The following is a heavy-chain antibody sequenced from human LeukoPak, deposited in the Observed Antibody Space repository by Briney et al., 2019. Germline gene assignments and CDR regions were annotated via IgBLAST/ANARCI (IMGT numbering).Heavy chain of an antibody. D-gene: IGHD2-15*01. CDR3: VRGDCSGVSCYLPEYFRH. V-gene: IGHV1-18*04. Sequence: ASVKVSCKASGYTFTGYYMHWVRQAPGHGLEWMGWISACNGYKDYAQKLQGRVTMTTDTSTNTAYMELRSLRSDDTAVYYCVRGDCSGVSCYLPEYFRHWGQGTLVTVSS. J-gene: IGHJ1*01. CDR2: ISACNGYK. CDR1: GYTFTGYY.